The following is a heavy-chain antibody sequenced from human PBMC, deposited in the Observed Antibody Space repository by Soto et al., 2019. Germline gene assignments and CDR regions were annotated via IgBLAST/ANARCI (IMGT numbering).Heavy chain of an antibody. CDR2: MNPNSGKT. V-gene: IGHV1-8*01. Sequence: ASVKVSCKASGYTFTRYDINWVRQATGQGLEWMGWMNPNSGKTGYTQNFQGRVTMTRNTSINTVYMELSSLRSEDTAVYYCARFASSGWFFDYWGQGTLVTVSS. CDR3: ARFASSGWFFDY. J-gene: IGHJ4*01. D-gene: IGHD6-19*01. CDR1: GYTFTRYD.